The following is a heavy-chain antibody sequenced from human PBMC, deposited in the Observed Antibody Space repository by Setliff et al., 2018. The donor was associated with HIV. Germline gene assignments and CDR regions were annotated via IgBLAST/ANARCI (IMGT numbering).Heavy chain of an antibody. D-gene: IGHD6-13*01. J-gene: IGHJ5*02. CDR3: ARRAGGQRGSSWYGHWFDP. CDR1: GGSISSSSYY. CDR2: IYYSGST. V-gene: IGHV4-39*01. Sequence: SETLSLTCTVSGGSISSSSYYWGWIRQPPGKGLEWIGSIYYSGSTYYNPSLKSRVTISVDTSKNQFSLKLSSVTAADTAVYYCARRAGGQRGSSWYGHWFDPWGQGTQVTVSS.